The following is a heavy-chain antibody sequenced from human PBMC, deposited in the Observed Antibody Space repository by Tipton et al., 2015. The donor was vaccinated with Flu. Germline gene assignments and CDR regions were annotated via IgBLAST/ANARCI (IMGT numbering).Heavy chain of an antibody. CDR3: ARDPYNASGSLYDGGDYFDF. J-gene: IGHJ4*02. CDR1: GGSISSYY. Sequence: TLSLTCTVSGGSISSYYWSWIRQPAGKGLEWIGRMHASGVTNYNPSLKSRVSMSVDTSMDQFSLKLTSVTAADTALYYCARDPYNASGSLYDGGDYFDFWVRGTLVSVSS. CDR2: MHASGVT. V-gene: IGHV4-4*07. D-gene: IGHD3-10*01.